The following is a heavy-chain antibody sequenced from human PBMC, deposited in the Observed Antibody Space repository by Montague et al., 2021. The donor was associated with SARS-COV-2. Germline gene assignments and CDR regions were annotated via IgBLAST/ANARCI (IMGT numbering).Heavy chain of an antibody. CDR1: GGSFSGYY. V-gene: IGHV4-34*01. CDR3: ARGARQGCGFRLGCFDS. Sequence: SETLSLTCAVYGGSFSGYYWNWIRQPPGKGLEWIGEINHSGSTNYNPSLKSRVTMSVDTSKNQFSLKLSSVTAADTAVYYCARGARQGCGFRLGCFDSWGQGTLVTVSS. CDR2: INHSGST. D-gene: IGHD2-21*01. J-gene: IGHJ4*02.